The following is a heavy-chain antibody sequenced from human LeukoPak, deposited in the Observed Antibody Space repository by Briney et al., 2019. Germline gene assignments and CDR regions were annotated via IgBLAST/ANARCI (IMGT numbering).Heavy chain of an antibody. D-gene: IGHD6-6*01. Sequence: GASVKVSCKASGGTFSSYAISWVRQAPGQGLEWMGRINPSAGSTSYAQKFQGRVTVTRDTSTSTVYMELSGLGSEDTALYYCTLKLASWGQGTQVTVSS. J-gene: IGHJ4*02. V-gene: IGHV1-46*01. CDR3: TLKLAS. CDR2: INPSAGST. CDR1: GGTFSSYA.